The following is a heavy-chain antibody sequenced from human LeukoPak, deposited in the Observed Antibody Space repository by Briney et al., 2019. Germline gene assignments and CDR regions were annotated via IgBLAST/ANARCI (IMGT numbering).Heavy chain of an antibody. CDR2: IIPILGIA. J-gene: IGHJ4*02. V-gene: IGHV1-69*04. D-gene: IGHD3-22*01. CDR1: GYTFTGYY. CDR3: ARDNYDSSGYYSAQYYFDY. Sequence: GASVKVSCKASGYTFTGYYIHWVRQAPGQGLEWMGRIIPILGIANYAQKFQGRVTITADKSTSTAYMELSSLRSEDTAVYYCARDNYDSSGYYSAQYYFDYWGQGTLVTVSS.